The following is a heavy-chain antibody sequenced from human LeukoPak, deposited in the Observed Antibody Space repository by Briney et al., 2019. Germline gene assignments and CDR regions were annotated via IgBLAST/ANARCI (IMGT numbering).Heavy chain of an antibody. CDR2: IWYGGSNK. CDR1: GFTFSSYG. V-gene: IGHV3-33*01. D-gene: IGHD2-21*02. CDR3: ARDESDEGWFDP. Sequence: GRSLRLSCAASGFTFSSYGMHWVRQAPGKGLEWVAVIWYGGSNKYYADSVKGRFTISRDNSKNTLYLQMNSLRAEDTAVYYCARDESDEGWFDPWGQGTLVTVSS. J-gene: IGHJ5*02.